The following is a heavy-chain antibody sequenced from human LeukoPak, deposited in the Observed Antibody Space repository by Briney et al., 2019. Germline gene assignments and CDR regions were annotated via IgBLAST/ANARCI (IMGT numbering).Heavy chain of an antibody. V-gene: IGHV3-7*03. CDR3: AKDSHWILFDD. CDR2: IKQDGSDT. Sequence: GGSLRLSCAASGFTFSSYEMNWVRQTPGKGLEWVANIKQDGSDTYYEDSVRGRFTISRDNSKNTLYLQMNSLRDEDTAVYYCAKDSHWILFDDWGQGTLVTVSS. J-gene: IGHJ4*02. D-gene: IGHD2-2*03. CDR1: GFTFSSYE.